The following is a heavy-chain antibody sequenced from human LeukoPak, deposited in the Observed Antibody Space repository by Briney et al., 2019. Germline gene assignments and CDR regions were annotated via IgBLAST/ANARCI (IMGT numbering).Heavy chain of an antibody. CDR1: GDSISTSSYY. D-gene: IGHD3-22*01. J-gene: IGHJ4*02. Sequence: SETLSLTCTVSGDSISTSSYYWGWIRQPPGKGLEWLGSIYYSGSTYYNPSLKSRVTISVDTSKNQFSLNLYSVTAADTAVFYCARSYYYDYRQIDYWGQGTLVSVSS. V-gene: IGHV4-39*01. CDR3: ARSYYYDYRQIDY. CDR2: IYYSGST.